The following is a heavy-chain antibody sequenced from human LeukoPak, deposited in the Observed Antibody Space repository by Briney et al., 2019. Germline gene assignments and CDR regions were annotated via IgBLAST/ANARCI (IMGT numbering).Heavy chain of an antibody. CDR3: AKDQAPAVHYYVMDV. D-gene: IGHD2-2*01. Sequence: GGSLRLSCAASGFTFSSYAMSWVRQAPGKGLEWVSAISGSGGSTYYADSVKGRFTISRDNSKNTLYLQMNSLRAEDTAVYYCAKDQAPAVHYYVMDVWGQGTTVTVSS. CDR2: ISGSGGST. CDR1: GFTFSSYA. V-gene: IGHV3-23*01. J-gene: IGHJ6*02.